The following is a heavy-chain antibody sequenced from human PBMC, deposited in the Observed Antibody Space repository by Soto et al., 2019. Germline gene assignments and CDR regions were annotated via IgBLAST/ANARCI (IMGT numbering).Heavy chain of an antibody. J-gene: IGHJ6*02. CDR3: ATSTRLGYYYGMDV. Sequence: ASVKVSCKASGYTFTSYAMRWVRQAPGQRLEWMGWINAGNGNTKYSQKFQGRVTITRDTSASTAYMELSSLRSEDTAVYYCATSTRLGYYYGMDVWGQGTTVTSP. CDR1: GYTFTSYA. CDR2: INAGNGNT. V-gene: IGHV1-3*01. D-gene: IGHD6-19*01.